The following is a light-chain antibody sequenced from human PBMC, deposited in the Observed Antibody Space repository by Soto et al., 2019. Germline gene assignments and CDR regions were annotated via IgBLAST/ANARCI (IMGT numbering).Light chain of an antibody. J-gene: IGLJ3*02. CDR3: GTWDSSLSAWV. CDR2: DNN. CDR1: GSRLVSFH. V-gene: IGLV1-51*01. Sequence: QSALTQPPSVSAAPGQKVTISCSRSGSRLVSFHVSWYQQLPGTAPKLLIYDNNKRPSGIPDRFSASLSGTSATLVISGLQTGDEADYHCGTWDSSLSAWVFGGGTQLTVL.